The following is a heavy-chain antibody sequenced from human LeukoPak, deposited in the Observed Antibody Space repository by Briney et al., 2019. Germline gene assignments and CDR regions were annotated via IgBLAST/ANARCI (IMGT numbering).Heavy chain of an antibody. D-gene: IGHD1-14*01. CDR2: IDDRGRST. CDR1: GFTFSKCG. CDR3: AKATGYLL. J-gene: IGHJ4*02. V-gene: IGHV3-23*01. Sequence: GGSLRLSCIGSGFTFSKCGMGWVRQAPGKALEWVSGIDDRGRSTYYADSVKGRFTISRDNSENTLFLRMNSLRAEDTAVYYCAKATGYLLWGQGTLVIVSS.